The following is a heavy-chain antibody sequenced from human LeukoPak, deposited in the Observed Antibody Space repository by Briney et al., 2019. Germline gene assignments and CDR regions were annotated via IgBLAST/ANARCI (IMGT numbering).Heavy chain of an antibody. CDR1: GFTFSSYA. CDR3: AKLQSDGLRTYYGMDV. CDR2: STGSGGTT. Sequence: GVSLRLSCAASGFTFSSYAMTWVRQAPGKGLEWVSASTGSGGTTYYADTVMGRFTISRDNSKNTLYLQMNSLRAEDTAVYYCAKLQSDGLRTYYGMDVWGQGTTVTVSS. D-gene: IGHD4-17*01. V-gene: IGHV3-23*01. J-gene: IGHJ6*02.